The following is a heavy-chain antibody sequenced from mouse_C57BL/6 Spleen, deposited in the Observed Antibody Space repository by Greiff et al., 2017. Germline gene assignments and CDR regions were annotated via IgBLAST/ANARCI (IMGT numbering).Heavy chain of an antibody. CDR1: GYTFTSYW. J-gene: IGHJ3*01. CDR2: IDPSDSYT. D-gene: IGHD2-10*01. CDR3: ARAYYGNPAWFAY. Sequence: VQLQQPGAELVKPGASVKLSCKASGYTFTSYWMQWVKQRPGQGLEWIGEIDPSDSYTNYNQKFKGKATLTVDTSSSTAYMQLSSLTSEGSAVYYYARAYYGNPAWFAYWGQGTLVTVSA. V-gene: IGHV1-50*01.